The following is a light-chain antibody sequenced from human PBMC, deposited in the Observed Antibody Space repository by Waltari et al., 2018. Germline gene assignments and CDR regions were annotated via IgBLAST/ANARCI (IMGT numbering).Light chain of an antibody. CDR2: GTS. J-gene: IGKJ2*01. V-gene: IGKV1-39*01. CDR1: QNISIY. CDR3: QQSYSTPRT. Sequence: EIQMTQSPPSLSASVGDRVTITCRASQNISIYLNWYQQKPGKAPKVLIYGTSSLQSGVPSRFSGSGSGTDFTLTISSLQPEDFTTYYCQQSYSTPRTFGQGTKLEI.